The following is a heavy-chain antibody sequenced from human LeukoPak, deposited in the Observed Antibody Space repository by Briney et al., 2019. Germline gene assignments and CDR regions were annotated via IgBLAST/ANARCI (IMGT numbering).Heavy chain of an antibody. J-gene: IGHJ4*02. CDR3: AAGTAADF. CDR1: GIPFSDYY. Sequence: GGSLRLSCVVSGIPFSDYYMNWIRRAPGKGLGWISYISSSSSYTDYADSVKGRFTISRDNAKSALYLHLNSLRLEDTAVYYCAAGTAADFWGQGTLVTVSS. V-gene: IGHV3-11*03. CDR2: ISSSSSYT. D-gene: IGHD6-13*01.